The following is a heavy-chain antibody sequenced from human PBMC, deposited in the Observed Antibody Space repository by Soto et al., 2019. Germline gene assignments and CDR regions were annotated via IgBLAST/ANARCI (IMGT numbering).Heavy chain of an antibody. CDR2: IIPIFGTA. Sequence: QVQLVQSGAEVKKPGSSVRVSCKASGGTFSSYAISWVRQAPGQGLEWMGGIIPIFGTANYAQKFQGRVTITAYESTSTAYMELSSLRSEDTAVYYCARDRRELGFLDPWGQGTLVTVSS. CDR3: ARDRRELGFLDP. V-gene: IGHV1-69*01. D-gene: IGHD1-26*01. J-gene: IGHJ5*02. CDR1: GGTFSSYA.